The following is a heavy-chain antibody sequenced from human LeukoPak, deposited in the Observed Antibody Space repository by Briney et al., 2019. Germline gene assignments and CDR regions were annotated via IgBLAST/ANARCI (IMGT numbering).Heavy chain of an antibody. D-gene: IGHD5-18*01. CDR1: GFTFSSYA. CDR2: ISGSGSST. CDR3: AKGRANSYGPDY. V-gene: IGHV3-23*01. J-gene: IGHJ4*02. Sequence: PGGSLRLSCAASGFTFSSYAMNWVRQAPGKGLEWVSTISGSGSSTYYADSVKGRFTISRDNSKNTLYLQMNSLRVEDTAVYYCAKGRANSYGPDYWGQGTLVTVSS.